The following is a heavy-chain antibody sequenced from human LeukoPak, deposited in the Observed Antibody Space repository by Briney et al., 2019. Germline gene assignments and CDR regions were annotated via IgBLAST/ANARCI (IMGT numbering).Heavy chain of an antibody. Sequence: TGGSLRLSCAASGFTFSSYAMSWVRQAPGKGLEWVSAISGSGGSTYYADSVKGRFTISRDNSKNTLYPQMNSLRAEDTALYYCAKDSRGSGSRYYGMDVWGQGTTVTVSS. CDR3: AKDSRGSGSRYYGMDV. CDR1: GFTFSSYA. D-gene: IGHD3-10*01. CDR2: ISGSGGST. J-gene: IGHJ6*02. V-gene: IGHV3-23*01.